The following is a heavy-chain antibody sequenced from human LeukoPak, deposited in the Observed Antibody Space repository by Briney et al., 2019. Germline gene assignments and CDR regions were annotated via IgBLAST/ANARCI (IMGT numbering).Heavy chain of an antibody. CDR2: INPNSGGS. J-gene: IGHJ4*02. CDR1: GYTFTDYY. CDR3: ARGEYRYCSGGSCSSFDY. V-gene: IGHV1-2*02. D-gene: IGHD2-15*01. Sequence: GASVKVSCKASGYTFTDYYMHWVRQAPGQGLEWMGWINPNSGGSNYAQKLQGRVTMTRDTSISTAYMELSRLRSDDTAVYYCARGEYRYCSGGSCSSFDYWGQGTLVTVSS.